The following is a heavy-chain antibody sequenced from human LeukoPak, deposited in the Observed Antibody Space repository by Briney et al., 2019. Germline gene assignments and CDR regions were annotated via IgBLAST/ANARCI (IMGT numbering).Heavy chain of an antibody. Sequence: GGSLRLSCAASEFTVSSNYMSWVRQAPGKGLEWVSAIRGSGGGTYYADSVKGRFTISRDNSKNTLYLQMNSLRDEDTALYYCAKAGIGVVGYFDYWGQGTLVTVSS. D-gene: IGHD6-19*01. CDR3: AKAGIGVVGYFDY. V-gene: IGHV3-23*01. J-gene: IGHJ4*02. CDR1: EFTVSSNY. CDR2: IRGSGGGT.